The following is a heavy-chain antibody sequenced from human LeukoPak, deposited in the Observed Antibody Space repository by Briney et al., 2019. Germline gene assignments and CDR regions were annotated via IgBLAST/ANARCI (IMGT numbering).Heavy chain of an antibody. CDR3: ARLDYYDGDY. CDR2: INHSGST. V-gene: IGHV4-34*01. Sequence: SSETLSLTCAVYGGSFSGYYWSWIRQPPGKGLEWIGEINHSGSTNYNPSLKSRVTISVDTSKNQFSLKLSSVTAADTAVYYCARLDYYDGDYWGQGTLVTVSS. CDR1: GGSFSGYY. J-gene: IGHJ4*02. D-gene: IGHD3-22*01.